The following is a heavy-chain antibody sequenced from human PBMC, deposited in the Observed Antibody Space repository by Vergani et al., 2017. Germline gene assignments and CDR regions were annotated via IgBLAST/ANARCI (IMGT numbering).Heavy chain of an antibody. CDR1: GGSISSSSYY. CDR2: IYYSGST. CDR3: ARVMYRDXASTGYRLEGMDI. J-gene: IGHJ6*02. Sequence: QVQLQESGPGLVKPSETLSLTCTVSGGSISSSSYYWGWIRQPPGKGLEWIGSIYYSGSTYYNPSLKSRVTISVDTSKNQFSLKLRSVTAADTAVYFCARVMYRDXASTGYRLEGMDIWGQGTTVTISS. D-gene: IGHD3-9*01. V-gene: IGHV4-39*07.